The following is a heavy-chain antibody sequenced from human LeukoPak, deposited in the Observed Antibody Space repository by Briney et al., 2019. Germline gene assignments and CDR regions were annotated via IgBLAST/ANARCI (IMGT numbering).Heavy chain of an antibody. CDR3: AKVEYYHSSGYLDF. V-gene: IGHV3-30*18. Sequence: AGGSLRLSCAASGFTFSSYGMHWVRHAPGKGLEWVAVISTDGSNEYYADSVKGRFTISRDNSKNMLSPQINSLRVEDTAVYYCAKVEYYHSSGYLDFWGQGTLVTVSS. CDR2: ISTDGSNE. CDR1: GFTFSSYG. J-gene: IGHJ4*02. D-gene: IGHD3-22*01.